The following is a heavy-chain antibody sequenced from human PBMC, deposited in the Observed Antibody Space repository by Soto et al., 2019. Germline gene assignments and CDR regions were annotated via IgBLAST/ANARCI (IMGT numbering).Heavy chain of an antibody. CDR2: TYYSGST. Sequence: SETLSLTCTVSGGSISSYYWSWIRQPPGKGLEWIGYTYYSGSTNYNPSLKSRVTISVDTSKNQFSLKLSSVTAADTAVYYCARASNYYDSSGYRSYGMDVWGQGTTVTVSS. D-gene: IGHD3-22*01. CDR1: GGSISSYY. CDR3: ARASNYYDSSGYRSYGMDV. J-gene: IGHJ6*02. V-gene: IGHV4-59*01.